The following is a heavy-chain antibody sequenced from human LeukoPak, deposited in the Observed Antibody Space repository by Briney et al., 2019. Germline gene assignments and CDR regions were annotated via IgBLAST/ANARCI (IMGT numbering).Heavy chain of an antibody. CDR3: ARGQQWFDP. D-gene: IGHD6-13*01. CDR2: IYSSGSK. CDR1: GDSISGYY. J-gene: IGHJ5*02. Sequence: SETLSLTCTVSGDSISGYYWTCLRDPLGEGREWLGYIYSSGSKKYNPSLKSPLTISVDTSKNQLSLKLSSVTAAGTAVYYCARGQQWFDPWGQGTLVTVSS. V-gene: IGHV4-59*12.